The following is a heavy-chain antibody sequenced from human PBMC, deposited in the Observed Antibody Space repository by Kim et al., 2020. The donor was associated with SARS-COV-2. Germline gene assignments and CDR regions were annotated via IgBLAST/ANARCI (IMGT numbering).Heavy chain of an antibody. J-gene: IGHJ4*02. Sequence: DSVKGRFTISRDNSKNTLYLQMNSLRAEDTAVYYCASWMYCTNGVCMGDYWGQGTLVTVSS. D-gene: IGHD2-8*01. CDR3: ASWMYCTNGVCMGDY. V-gene: IGHV3-53*01.